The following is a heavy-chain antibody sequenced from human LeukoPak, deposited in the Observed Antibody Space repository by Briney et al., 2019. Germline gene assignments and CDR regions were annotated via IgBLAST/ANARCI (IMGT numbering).Heavy chain of an antibody. V-gene: IGHV4-59*08. Sequence: PSETLSLTCTVSGGSISSYYWSWIRQPPGKGLEWIGYIYYSGSTNYNPSLKSRVTISVDTSKNQFSLKLSSVTAADTAVYYCARHVWSYYGSGTIGVFDYWGQGTLVTVSS. D-gene: IGHD3-10*01. CDR2: IYYSGST. CDR1: GGSISSYY. J-gene: IGHJ4*02. CDR3: ARHVWSYYGSGTIGVFDY.